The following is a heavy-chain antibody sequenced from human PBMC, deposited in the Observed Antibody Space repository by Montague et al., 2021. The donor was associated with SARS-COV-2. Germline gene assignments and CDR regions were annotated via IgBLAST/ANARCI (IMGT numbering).Heavy chain of an antibody. CDR2: INHSGST. J-gene: IGHJ4*02. V-gene: IGHV4-34*01. CDR3: AREVGRGYSGYEGEY. D-gene: IGHD5-12*01. Sequence: SETRSLTCAVYGGSFSGYHWSWIRQPPGKGLEWIGEINHSGSTNYNPSLKSRVTISIDTSKNQFSLKLSSVTAADTAVYYCAREVGRGYSGYEGEYWGQGTLVTVSS. CDR1: GGSFSGYH.